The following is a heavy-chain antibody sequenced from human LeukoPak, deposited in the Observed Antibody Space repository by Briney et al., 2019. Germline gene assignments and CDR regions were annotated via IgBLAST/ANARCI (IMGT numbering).Heavy chain of an antibody. V-gene: IGHV1-2*02. CDR1: GYPFTSYW. D-gene: IGHD3-3*02. J-gene: IGHJ3*02. Sequence: GASVKVSCKASGYPFTSYWIQWVRQAPGQGREWMGWLNTDTGGTGYDQKFQERVTMTRDTSNSAAYMEVRKLTADETAVYYCARGASFHAYDIWGQGTMVTVSS. CDR3: ARGASFHAYDI. CDR2: LNTDTGGT.